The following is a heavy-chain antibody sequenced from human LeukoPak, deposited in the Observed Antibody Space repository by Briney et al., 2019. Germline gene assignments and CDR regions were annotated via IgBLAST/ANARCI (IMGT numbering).Heavy chain of an antibody. Sequence: ASVMVSCTASGYTFTSYGISWVRQAPGQGLEWMGWISTYNGNTDYAQKLQGRVTMTTDTSTSTAYMELRSLRSDDTAVYYCARITQTDYDFDYWGQGTLVIVSS. V-gene: IGHV1-18*01. D-gene: IGHD4-17*01. CDR3: ARITQTDYDFDY. CDR2: ISTYNGNT. J-gene: IGHJ4*02. CDR1: GYTFTSYG.